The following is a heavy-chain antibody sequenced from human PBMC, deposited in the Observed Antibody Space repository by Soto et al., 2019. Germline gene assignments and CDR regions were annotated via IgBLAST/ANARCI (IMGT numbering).Heavy chain of an antibody. Sequence: XESLKISCKGSGYSFAGYWITWVRQKPGKGLEWMGRIDPSDSQTYYSPSFRGHVTISVTKSITTVFLQWSSLRASDTAMYYCARQIYDSDTGPNFQYYFDSWGQGTPVTVSS. D-gene: IGHD3-22*01. CDR1: GYSFAGYW. CDR2: IDPSDSQT. CDR3: ARQIYDSDTGPNFQYYFDS. V-gene: IGHV5-10-1*01. J-gene: IGHJ4*02.